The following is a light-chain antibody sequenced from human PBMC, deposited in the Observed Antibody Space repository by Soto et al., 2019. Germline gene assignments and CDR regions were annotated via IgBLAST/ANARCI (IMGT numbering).Light chain of an antibody. Sequence: DIQMTQSPSSLSAFVGDRVTITCRASQGLTNDLGWYQQKPGKAPKRLIYAASSLQSGVRSRFSGSGSRTEFTLTTSSLQPEDFATYYCLQHNSFPYTFGQGTKLEIK. J-gene: IGKJ2*01. CDR2: AAS. CDR3: LQHNSFPYT. CDR1: QGLTND. V-gene: IGKV1-17*01.